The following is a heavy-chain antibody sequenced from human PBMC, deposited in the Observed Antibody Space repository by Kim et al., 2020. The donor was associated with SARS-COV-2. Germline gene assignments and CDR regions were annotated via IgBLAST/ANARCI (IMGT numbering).Heavy chain of an antibody. J-gene: IGHJ4*02. Sequence: ASVKVSCKSSGYNFNDYYIHWVRQAPGQGLEWMGWINPNGGETNYAEKFHGRVSMTRDTSINTAYVELYRLSFDDTAVYYCARDSDPDYWGQGTLVSVPS. CDR1: GYNFNDYY. CDR2: INPNGGET. V-gene: IGHV1-2*02. CDR3: ARDSDPDY.